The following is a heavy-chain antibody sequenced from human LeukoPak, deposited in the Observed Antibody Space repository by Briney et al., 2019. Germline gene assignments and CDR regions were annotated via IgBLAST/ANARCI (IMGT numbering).Heavy chain of an antibody. CDR3: ARASSGWPRAHFDY. J-gene: IGHJ4*02. V-gene: IGHV4-59*01. D-gene: IGHD6-19*01. Sequence: SETLSLTCTVSGGSISSYYCSWIRQPPGKGLEWIGYIYYSGSTNSNPSLKSRVTISVDTSKNQFSLKLSSVTAADTAVYYCARASSGWPRAHFDYWGQGTLVTVSS. CDR1: GGSISSYY. CDR2: IYYSGST.